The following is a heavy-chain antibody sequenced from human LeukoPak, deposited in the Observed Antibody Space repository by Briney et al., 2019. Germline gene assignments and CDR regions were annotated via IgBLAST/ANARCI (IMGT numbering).Heavy chain of an antibody. V-gene: IGHV3-48*01. CDR3: ARDRPLSGYDFDS. CDR2: ISSSSSTV. Sequence: GGSLRLSCAASRFIFSNYNMNWVRQAPGKGLEWVSSISSSSSTVYYADAVKGRFTISRDNARNSLFLQMNSLRAEDTAIYYCARDRPLSGYDFDSWGRGTLVTVSS. J-gene: IGHJ4*02. D-gene: IGHD5-12*01. CDR1: RFIFSNYN.